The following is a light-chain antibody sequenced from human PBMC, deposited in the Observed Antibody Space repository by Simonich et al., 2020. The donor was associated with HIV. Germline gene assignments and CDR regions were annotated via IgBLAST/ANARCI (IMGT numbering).Light chain of an antibody. J-gene: IGKJ1*01. CDR2: WAP. Sequence: DIVMTQSPDSLAVSLGERATINCKASRNILYNSNNKNYLAWYQQKPGQPPNLHIYWAPPRESGVPDRFSASGSGTDFTLTISSLQAEDVAVYYCQQYYTTPPTFGQGTKVEIK. CDR1: RNILYNSNNKNY. CDR3: QQYYTTPPT. V-gene: IGKV4-1*01.